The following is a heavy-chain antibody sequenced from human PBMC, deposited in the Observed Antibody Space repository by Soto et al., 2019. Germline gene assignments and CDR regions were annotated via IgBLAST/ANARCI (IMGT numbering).Heavy chain of an antibody. CDR3: ARDSNDHTYRFSPEYYYYGMDV. V-gene: IGHV3-33*01. J-gene: IGHJ6*02. D-gene: IGHD3-3*01. CDR2: IWYDGSNK. CDR1: GFTFSSYG. Sequence: QVQLVESGGGVVQPGRSLRLSCAASGFTFSSYGMHWVRQAPGKGLEWVAVIWYDGSNKYYADSVKGRFTISRDNSKNRLYLQMNSLRAEDTAVYYCARDSNDHTYRFSPEYYYYGMDVWGQGTTVTVSS.